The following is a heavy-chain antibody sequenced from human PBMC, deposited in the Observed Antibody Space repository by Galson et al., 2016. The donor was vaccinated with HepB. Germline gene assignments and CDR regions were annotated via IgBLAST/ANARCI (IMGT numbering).Heavy chain of an antibody. J-gene: IGHJ4*02. CDR1: GFTFDNYT. CDR3: ARDRGDIVVEPAAYDY. Sequence: SLRLSCAASGFTFDNYTMNWLRQAPGKGLEWVSSVSHSSTYVYYADSVEGRFTISRDNAKNSLYLEMNSLRVEDTAVFYCARDRGDIVVEPAAYDYWGQGTLVAVSS. D-gene: IGHD2-2*01. V-gene: IGHV3-21*01. CDR2: VSHSSTYV.